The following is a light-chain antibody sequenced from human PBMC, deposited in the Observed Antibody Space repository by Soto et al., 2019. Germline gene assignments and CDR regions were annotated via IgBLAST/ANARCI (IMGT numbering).Light chain of an antibody. CDR1: SSDVWSYNL. CDR2: EGS. J-gene: IGLJ2*01. CDR3: CSYAGSHVV. V-gene: IGLV2-23*01. Sequence: QSALTQPASVSGSPGQSITISCTGTSSDVWSYNLVSWYQQHPGKAPKLMIYEGSKRPSGVSNRFSGSKSGNTASLTISGLQAEDEADYYCCSYAGSHVVFGGGYKVTVL.